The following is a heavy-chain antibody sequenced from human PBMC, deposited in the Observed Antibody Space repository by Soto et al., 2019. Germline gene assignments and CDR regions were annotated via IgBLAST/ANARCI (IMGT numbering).Heavy chain of an antibody. CDR2: ISSGGST. J-gene: IGHJ4*02. CDR3: ARDTFGGAYDFLH. Sequence: EVQLVESGGGLVQPGRSLRLSCAASGFTVSSFYMTWVRQAPGKGLQWVAVISSGGSTYYADSVKGRFTISRDNSKNTLYLEMNSLRAEDTAVYYCARDTFGGAYDFLHGGQGTLVTVSS. CDR1: GFTVSSFY. V-gene: IGHV3-66*01. D-gene: IGHD3-3*01.